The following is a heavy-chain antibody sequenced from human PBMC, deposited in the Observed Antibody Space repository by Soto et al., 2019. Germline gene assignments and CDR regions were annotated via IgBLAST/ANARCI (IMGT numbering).Heavy chain of an antibody. V-gene: IGHV4-30-2*01. CDR3: ARGGYSGYHFMFDY. CDR2: IYRSGST. Sequence: KPSETLSLTCTVSCGSISGGGYSWNWIRQPPGKGLEYIGYIYRSGSTYYNPSLRSRVIISIDKSNNHFSLKLSSVTAADTAVYYCARGGYSGYHFMFDYWGQGALVTVSS. D-gene: IGHD5-12*01. CDR1: CGSISGGGYS. J-gene: IGHJ4*02.